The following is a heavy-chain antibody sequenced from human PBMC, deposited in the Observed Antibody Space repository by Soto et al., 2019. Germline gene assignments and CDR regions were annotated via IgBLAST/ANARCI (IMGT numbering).Heavy chain of an antibody. J-gene: IGHJ6*02. V-gene: IGHV3-48*03. CDR3: ARDSKEPGYGMDV. D-gene: IGHD2-2*01. Sequence: GGSLRLSCAASGFNFSSYDVYWVRQAPGKGLEWVSYSSGGTIYYADSVKGRFTISRDNAKNSLYLQMNSLRAEDTAVYYCARDSKEPGYGMDVWGQGTTVTVSS. CDR2: SSGGTI. CDR1: GFNFSSYD.